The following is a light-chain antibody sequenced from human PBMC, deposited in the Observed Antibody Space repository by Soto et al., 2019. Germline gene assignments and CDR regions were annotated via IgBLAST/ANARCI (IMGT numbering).Light chain of an antibody. V-gene: IGKV3-11*01. J-gene: IGKJ2*01. Sequence: EVVLTQSPVTLSLSPGERATLSCRASQSVGTFLDWYQQKPGQAPRLIIYDTSNRATGIPARFSGTWSGTDFALTISSVEPEDFAVYFCQHRTNWPRTFGQGTKLDIK. CDR2: DTS. CDR1: QSVGTF. CDR3: QHRTNWPRT.